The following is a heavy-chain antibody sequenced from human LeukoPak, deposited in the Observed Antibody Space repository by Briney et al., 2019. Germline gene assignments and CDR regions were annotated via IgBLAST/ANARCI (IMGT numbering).Heavy chain of an antibody. CDR2: ISYDGSNK. V-gene: IGHV3-30*18. CDR1: GFTFSSYG. CDR3: AKATLMRYYDFWSGYVYYYGMDV. Sequence: GGSLRLSCAASGFTFSSYGMHWVRQAPGKGLEWVAVISYDGSNKYYADSVKGRFTISRDSSKNTLYLQMNSLRAEDTAVYYCAKATLMRYYDFWSGYVYYYGMDVWGQGTTVTVSS. J-gene: IGHJ6*02. D-gene: IGHD3-3*01.